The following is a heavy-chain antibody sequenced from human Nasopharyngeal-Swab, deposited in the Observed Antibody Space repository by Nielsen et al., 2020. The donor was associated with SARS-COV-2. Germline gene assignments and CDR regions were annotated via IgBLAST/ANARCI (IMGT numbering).Heavy chain of an antibody. CDR3: VRGSYGHYDS. CDR1: GFTFSNYE. Sequence: GESLKISCAASGFTFSNYEMNWVRQAPGKGLEWVSYIGGGGSPIYYADSVKGRFTISRDNAKNSLFLQMNSLRAEETAIYYCVRGSYGHYDSWGQGALITVSS. J-gene: IGHJ5*01. CDR2: IGGGGSPI. D-gene: IGHD4-17*01. V-gene: IGHV3-48*03.